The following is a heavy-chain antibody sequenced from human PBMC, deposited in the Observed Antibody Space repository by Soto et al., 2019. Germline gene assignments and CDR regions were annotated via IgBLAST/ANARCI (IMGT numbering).Heavy chain of an antibody. CDR1: CGSLSRDDYY. CDR2: IYYSGST. J-gene: IGHJ3*01. CDR3: AREGGIVYFPRLTDSFDF. Sequence: TLSLTCTVSCGSLSRDDYYGSWILQPPEKGLEWIGYIYYSGSTYYNPSLKSRVTISVDTSKNQFSLKLSSVTAADTAVYYCAREGGIVYFPRLTDSFDFSGPAT. V-gene: IGHV4-30-4*01. D-gene: IGHD2-15*01.